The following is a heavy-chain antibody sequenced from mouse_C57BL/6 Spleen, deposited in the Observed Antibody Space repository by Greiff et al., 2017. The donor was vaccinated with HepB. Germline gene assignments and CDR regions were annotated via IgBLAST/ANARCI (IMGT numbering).Heavy chain of an antibody. CDR1: GYTFTSYW. V-gene: IGHV1-53*01. J-gene: IGHJ3*01. CDR2: INPSHGGT. Sequence: QVQLQQPGTELVKPGASVKLSCKASGYTFTSYWMHWVKPRPGQGLEWIGNINPSHGGTNYNEKFKSKATMTVDNSASPAYMQLSSLTSGDSAVYYCARSAPYDYDAWFAYWGQGTLVTVSA. D-gene: IGHD2-4*01. CDR3: ARSAPYDYDAWFAY.